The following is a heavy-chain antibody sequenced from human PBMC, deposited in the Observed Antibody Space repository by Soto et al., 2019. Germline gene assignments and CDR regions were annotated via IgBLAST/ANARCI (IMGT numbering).Heavy chain of an antibody. D-gene: IGHD6-13*01. CDR3: AREAGPSSSWYSDAFDI. Sequence: GGSLRLSCAASGFTFSSYDMHWVRQATGKGLEWVSAIGTAGDTYYPGSVKGRFTISRENAKNSLYLQMNSLRAGDTAVYYCAREAGPSSSWYSDAFDIWGQGTMVTVSS. CDR1: GFTFSSYD. J-gene: IGHJ3*02. CDR2: IGTAGDT. V-gene: IGHV3-13*01.